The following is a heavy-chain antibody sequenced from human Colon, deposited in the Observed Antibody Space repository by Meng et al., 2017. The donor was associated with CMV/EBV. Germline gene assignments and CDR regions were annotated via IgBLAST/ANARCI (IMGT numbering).Heavy chain of an antibody. CDR2: IYSGGST. CDR1: GFTVSSNY. CDR3: ARDRLRTCSSTSCYMGIYYYYYGMDV. J-gene: IGHJ6*02. Sequence: GSLRLSCAASGFTVSSNYMSWVRQAPGKGLEWVSVIYSGGSTYYADSVKGRFTISRDNSKNTLYLQMNSLTAEDTAVYYCARDRLRTCSSTSCYMGIYYYYYGMDVWGQGTTVTVSS. V-gene: IGHV3-66*02. D-gene: IGHD2-2*02.